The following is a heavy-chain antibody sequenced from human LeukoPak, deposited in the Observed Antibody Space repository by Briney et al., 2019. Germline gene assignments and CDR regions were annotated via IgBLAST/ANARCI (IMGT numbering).Heavy chain of an antibody. CDR1: GFTFSNAL. D-gene: IGHD1-26*01. J-gene: IGHJ3*01. CDR2: IKSKRDGGTT. Sequence: PGGSLRLSCAASGFTFSNALMTWVRQAPGKGLEWVCHIKSKRDGGTTDCAAAVKGRFTISRDDSKNALYLQMNSLKTEDTALYYCTTWDGVDWGQGTMVTISS. CDR3: TTWDGVD. V-gene: IGHV3-15*01.